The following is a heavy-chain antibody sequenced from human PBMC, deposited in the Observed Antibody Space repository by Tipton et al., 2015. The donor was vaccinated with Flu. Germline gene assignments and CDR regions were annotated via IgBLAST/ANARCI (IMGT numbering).Heavy chain of an antibody. CDR3: ARATKWFRDLSFDY. CDR1: GFTVSSNY. CDR2: IYSGGST. D-gene: IGHD3-10*01. V-gene: IGHV3-53*01. J-gene: IGHJ4*02. Sequence: GSLRLSCAASGFTVSSNYMSWVSQAPGKGLEWVSVIYSGGSTYYADSVKGRFTISRDNSKNTLYLQMNSLRAEDTAVYYCARATKWFRDLSFDYWGQGTLVTVSS.